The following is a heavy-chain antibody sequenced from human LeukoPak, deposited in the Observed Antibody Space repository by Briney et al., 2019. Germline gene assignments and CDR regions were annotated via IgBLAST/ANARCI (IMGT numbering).Heavy chain of an antibody. Sequence: GGSLRLSCAASGFTVSSNYMSWVRQAPGKGLEWVSAISGSGGSTYYADSVKGRFTISRDNSKNTLYLQMNSLRAEDTAVYYCAKVPRRSMTMVTTYYYYYGMDVWGQGTTVTVSS. D-gene: IGHD4-17*01. V-gene: IGHV3-23*01. CDR3: AKVPRRSMTMVTTYYYYYGMDV. J-gene: IGHJ6*02. CDR1: GFTVSSNY. CDR2: ISGSGGST.